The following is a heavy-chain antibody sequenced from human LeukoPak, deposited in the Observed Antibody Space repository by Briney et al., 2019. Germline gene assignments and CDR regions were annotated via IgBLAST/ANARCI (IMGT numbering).Heavy chain of an antibody. D-gene: IGHD4-17*01. J-gene: IGHJ4*02. CDR2: INPNSGGT. V-gene: IGHV1-2*04. CDR1: GYTFTGYY. CDR3: AKNGYDNCYGDYWVFDY. Sequence: ASVKVSCKASGYTFTGYYMHWVRQAPGQGLEWMGWINPNSGGTNYAQKFQGWVTMTRDTSISTAYMELSRLRSDDTAVYYCAKNGYDNCYGDYWVFDYWGQGTLVTVSS.